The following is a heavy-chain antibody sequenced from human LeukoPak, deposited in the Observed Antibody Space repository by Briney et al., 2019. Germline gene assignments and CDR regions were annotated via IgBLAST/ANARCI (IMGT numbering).Heavy chain of an antibody. D-gene: IGHD6-6*01. CDR1: GFTFSSYG. J-gene: IGHJ5*02. CDR2: IRYVGSNK. CDR3: AKWVAAGPVEFDP. V-gene: IGHV3-30*02. Sequence: GGSLRLSCAASGFTFSSYGMHWVRQAPGKGLEWVAFIRYVGSNKYYADSVKGRFTISRDNSKNTLYLQMNSLRAEDTAVYYCAKWVAAGPVEFDPWGQGTLVTVSS.